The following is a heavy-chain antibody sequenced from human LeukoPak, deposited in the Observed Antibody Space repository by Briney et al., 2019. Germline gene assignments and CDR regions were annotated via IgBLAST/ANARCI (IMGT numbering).Heavy chain of an antibody. CDR2: ICHSGST. D-gene: IGHD2-2*01. Sequence: KPSETLSLTCAVSGYSISSGYYWGWIRQPPGKGLEWIGSICHSGSTYYNPSLKSRVTISVDTSKNQFSLKLSSVTAADTAVYYCASSPTYYCSSTSCYQNAFDIWGQGTMVTVSS. CDR3: ASSPTYYCSSTSCYQNAFDI. V-gene: IGHV4-38-2*01. J-gene: IGHJ3*02. CDR1: GYSISSGYY.